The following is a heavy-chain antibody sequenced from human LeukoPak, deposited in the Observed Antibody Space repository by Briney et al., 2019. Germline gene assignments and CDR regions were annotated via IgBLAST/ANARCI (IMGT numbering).Heavy chain of an antibody. CDR3: ARDKGPFWYFDL. CDR1: GFTFNNYT. V-gene: IGHV3-23*01. Sequence: QPGGSLRLSCAASGFTFNNYTMSWVRQAPGKGLEWVSSISGSDGFTFYADSVKGRFTISRDNSKNTQSLQMNSLRAEDTAVYYCARDKGPFWYFDLWGRGTLVTVSS. J-gene: IGHJ2*01. CDR2: ISGSDGFT.